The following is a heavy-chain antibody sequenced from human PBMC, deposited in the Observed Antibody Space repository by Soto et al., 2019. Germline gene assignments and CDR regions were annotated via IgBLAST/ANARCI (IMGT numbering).Heavy chain of an antibody. J-gene: IGHJ4*02. Sequence: DVQLVESGGGLVKPGGSLSLSCAASGFTFSSYTINWVRQAPGKGLEWVSSISSSSGFIHYADSVKGRFTLSRDNAQNSLYLQINRLRAEDTAVYFCARDIGRGYDHSRVYFDYWCQGALVTVSS. CDR2: ISSSSGFI. CDR3: ARDIGRGYDHSRVYFDY. CDR1: GFTFSSYT. V-gene: IGHV3-21*01. D-gene: IGHD5-12*01.